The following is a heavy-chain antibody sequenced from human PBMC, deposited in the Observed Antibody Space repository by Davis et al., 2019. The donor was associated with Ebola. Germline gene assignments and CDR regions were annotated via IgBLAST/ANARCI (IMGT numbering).Heavy chain of an antibody. CDR2: IYYSGST. V-gene: IGHV4-30-4*01. CDR3: AREGRDDFWSGYFFDY. Sequence: SETLSLTCTVSGGSISSGDYYWSWIRQPPGKGLEWIGCIYYSGSTYYNPSLKSRVTISVDTSKNQFSLKLSSVTAADTAVYYCAREGRDDFWSGYFFDYWGQGTLVTVSS. CDR1: GGSISSGDYY. J-gene: IGHJ4*02. D-gene: IGHD3-3*01.